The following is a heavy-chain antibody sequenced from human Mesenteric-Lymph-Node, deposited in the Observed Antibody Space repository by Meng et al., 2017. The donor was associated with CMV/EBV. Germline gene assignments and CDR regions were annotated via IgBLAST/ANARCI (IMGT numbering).Heavy chain of an antibody. CDR2: MNPNSGNT. J-gene: IGHJ4*02. Sequence: ASVKVSCKASGYTFTSHDINWVRQATGQGLEWMAWMNPNSGNTGYAQKLQGRVTITRDTSISTAYMELSSLRSEDTAVYYCARDPEGDCGAECAALDYWGQGTPVTVSS. V-gene: IGHV1-8*03. CDR1: GYTFTSHD. CDR3: ARDPEGDCGAECAALDY. D-gene: IGHD4/OR15-4a*01.